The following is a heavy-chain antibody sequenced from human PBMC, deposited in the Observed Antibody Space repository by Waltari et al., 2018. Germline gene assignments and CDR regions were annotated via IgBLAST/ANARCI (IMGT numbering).Heavy chain of an antibody. CDR1: GYTFTSYY. J-gene: IGHJ6*02. CDR2: INPSGGST. CDR3: ARMWGGRYCSGGSCYYYYYGMDV. V-gene: IGHV1-46*01. D-gene: IGHD2-15*01. Sequence: KASGYTFTSYYMHWVRQAPGQGLEWMGIINPSGGSTSYAQKFQGRVTMTRDTSTSTVYMELSSLRSEDTAVYYCARMWGGRYCSGGSCYYYYYGMDVWGQGTTVTVSS.